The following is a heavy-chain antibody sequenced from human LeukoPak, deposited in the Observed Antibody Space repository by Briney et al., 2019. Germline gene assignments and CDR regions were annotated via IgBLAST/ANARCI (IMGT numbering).Heavy chain of an antibody. Sequence: ASVKVSRKASNYTFASYGLSWVRQAPGQGLQWVGWISPYDGNTDYAQRFQARVTMTIDRSTRTVYMDLKRLRLGDTAVYYCVRVWPPNAVDRGMTYSYFNALDVWGQGTTVIVSS. CDR1: NYTFASYG. D-gene: IGHD1-1*01. CDR2: ISPYDGNT. V-gene: IGHV1-18*01. J-gene: IGHJ6*02. CDR3: VRVWPPNAVDRGMTYSYFNALDV.